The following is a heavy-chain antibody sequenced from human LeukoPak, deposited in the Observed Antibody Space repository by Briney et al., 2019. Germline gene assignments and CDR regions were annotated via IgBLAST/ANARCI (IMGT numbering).Heavy chain of an antibody. V-gene: IGHV4-59*07. J-gene: IGHJ3*02. CDR2: IYYSGST. Sequence: SDTLSLTCTVSGGPISIYYWRWIRHPPGKGLEGIGYIYYSGSTSYNPSLKSRVTMLVDTSKNQFSLKLSSVTAADTAVYYCARYQTPIAAAGSRYAFDIWGQGTMVTVSS. D-gene: IGHD6-13*01. CDR3: ARYQTPIAAAGSRYAFDI. CDR1: GGPISIYY.